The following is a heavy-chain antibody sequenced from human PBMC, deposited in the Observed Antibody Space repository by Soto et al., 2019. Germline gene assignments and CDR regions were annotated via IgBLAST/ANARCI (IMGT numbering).Heavy chain of an antibody. Sequence: QPGGSLRLSCAASGFTVSSNYMSWVRQAPGKGLEWVSVIYSGGSTYYADSVKGRFTISRDNSKNTLYLQMNSLRAEDTAVYYCARGAWVVVPALSLAFDIWGQGTMVTVSS. V-gene: IGHV3-53*01. CDR1: GFTVSSNY. D-gene: IGHD2-2*01. CDR2: IYSGGST. CDR3: ARGAWVVVPALSLAFDI. J-gene: IGHJ3*02.